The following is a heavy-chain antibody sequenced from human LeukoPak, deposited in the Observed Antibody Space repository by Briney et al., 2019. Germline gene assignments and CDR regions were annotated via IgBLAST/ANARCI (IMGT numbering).Heavy chain of an antibody. D-gene: IGHD1-7*01. CDR3: ARGHWNYPFDY. CDR1: GFTFSSFS. CDR2: ISSSSGTI. J-gene: IGHJ4*02. V-gene: IGHV3-48*01. Sequence: GGSLRLSCAASGFTFSSFSMNWVRQAPGKGLEWVSYISSSSGTIFYADSVKGRFTISRDNAKSSLYLQMNSLRAEDTAIYYCARGHWNYPFDYWGQETLVTVSS.